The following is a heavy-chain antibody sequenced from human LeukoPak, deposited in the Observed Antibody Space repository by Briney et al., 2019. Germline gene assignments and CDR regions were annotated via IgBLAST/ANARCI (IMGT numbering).Heavy chain of an antibody. CDR1: GGSVRSYW. CDR2: IYSTGST. CDR3: ARQGYTVSYYFLDY. D-gene: IGHD1-26*01. V-gene: IGHV4-4*07. J-gene: IGHJ4*02. Sequence: SETLSLTCDVSGGSVRSYWWGWVRQPAGKGLEWPGRIYSTGSTRFNPSLKSRLTLSIDTSTNQFSLKLTSVTAADTAVYFCARQGYTVSYYFLDYWSQGTLVTVSS.